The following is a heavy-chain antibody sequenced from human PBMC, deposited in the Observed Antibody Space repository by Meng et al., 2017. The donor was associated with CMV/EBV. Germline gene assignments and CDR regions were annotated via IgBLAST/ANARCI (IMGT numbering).Heavy chain of an antibody. V-gene: IGHV3-49*04. CDR1: GFTFGDYS. J-gene: IGHJ3*02. Sequence: GGFLRLSCTASGFTFGDYSMSWVRQAPGKGLEWVGFIRSNAYGGPTEYAASVKGRFSISTDDSKSIAYLQMNSLKTEDTAVYYFTRGYDFRSGYFSDHAFDIWGQGTMVTVSS. CDR2: IRSNAYGGPT. CDR3: TRGYDFRSGYFSDHAFDI. D-gene: IGHD3-3*01.